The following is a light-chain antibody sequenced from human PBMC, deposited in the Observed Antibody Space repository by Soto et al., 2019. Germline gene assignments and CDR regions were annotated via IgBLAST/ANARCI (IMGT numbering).Light chain of an antibody. V-gene: IGKV3-11*01. J-gene: IGKJ5*01. Sequence: DIVMTQTPLSSPVTLGQPATLSCRASQSVSSYLAWYQQKPGQAPRLLIYDTSNRATGVPARFSGSGSGTDFTLTISSLEPEDCAIYYCQQRQYWPPITFGQGTRLQIK. CDR3: QQRQYWPPIT. CDR2: DTS. CDR1: QSVSSY.